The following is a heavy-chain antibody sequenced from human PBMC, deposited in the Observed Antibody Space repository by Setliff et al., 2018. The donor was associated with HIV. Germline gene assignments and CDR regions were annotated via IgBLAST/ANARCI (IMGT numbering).Heavy chain of an antibody. CDR3: ARPIRAAAGNDAFHV. CDR1: GGTFSSYA. J-gene: IGHJ3*01. CDR2: IIPMFDAP. D-gene: IGHD6-13*01. Sequence: SVKVSCKTSGGTFSSYAISWVRQAPGQGLEWMGGIIPMFDAPNYAQKFQGRVTITADGSTSTAYMELSSLRSEDSAVYFCARPIRAAAGNDAFHVWGQGTMVTVSS. V-gene: IGHV1-69*13.